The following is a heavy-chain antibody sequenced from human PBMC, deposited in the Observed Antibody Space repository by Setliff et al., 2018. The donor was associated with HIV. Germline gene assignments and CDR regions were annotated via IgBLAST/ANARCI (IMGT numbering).Heavy chain of an antibody. V-gene: IGHV4-59*08. J-gene: IGHJ3*02. CDR2: IYYSGST. CDR3: ARRERYYDILTGRVSDGFDI. CDR1: GGSITSYY. Sequence: SETLSLTCTVSGGSITSYYWTWIRQPPGKGLEWIGYIYYSGSTNYNPSLKSRVTTSVDTSKNHFSLRLSSVTAADTAVYYCARRERYYDILTGRVSDGFDIWGQGTMVTVSS. D-gene: IGHD3-9*01.